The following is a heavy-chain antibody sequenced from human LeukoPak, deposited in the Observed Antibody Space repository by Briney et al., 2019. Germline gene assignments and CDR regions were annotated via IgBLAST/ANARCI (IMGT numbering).Heavy chain of an antibody. J-gene: IGHJ6*03. Sequence: ASVKASCKASGYTFTSYYMHWVRQAPGQGLEWMGIINPSGGSTSYAQRFQGRVTMTRDTSTSTVYMELSSLRSEDTAVYYCARAGYCSSTSCYEPWGGYYYYMDVWGKGTTVTISS. V-gene: IGHV1-46*01. CDR3: ARAGYCSSTSCYEPWGGYYYYMDV. CDR2: INPSGGST. D-gene: IGHD2-2*01. CDR1: GYTFTSYY.